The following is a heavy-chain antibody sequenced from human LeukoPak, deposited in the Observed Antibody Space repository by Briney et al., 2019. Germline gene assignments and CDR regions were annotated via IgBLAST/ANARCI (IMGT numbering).Heavy chain of an antibody. CDR1: GFTFSTYG. Sequence: GGSLRLSCSASGFTFSTYGMHWVRQAPGKGLEWVAVILFDGNNKYYADSVRGRFTISRDNSKNTLYLQMNSLRDEDTAVYYCAKDAEHSSGWYPGNWGQGTLVIVSS. CDR3: AKDAEHSSGWYPGN. J-gene: IGHJ4*02. V-gene: IGHV3-30*18. D-gene: IGHD6-13*01. CDR2: ILFDGNNK.